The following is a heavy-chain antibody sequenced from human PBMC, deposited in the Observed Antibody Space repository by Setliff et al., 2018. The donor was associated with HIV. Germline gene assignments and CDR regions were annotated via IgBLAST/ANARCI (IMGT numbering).Heavy chain of an antibody. CDR2: SNPKSGGA. D-gene: IGHD3-9*01. CDR3: AKGEQNASRYFGSLPEGEYFQH. V-gene: IGHV1-2*02. Sequence: ASVKVSCKASGYTFNGYYIHWLRQAPGQGLEWMGWSNPKSGGANYAQKFQGRVTMTSDTSVTTVYMELSRLTSDDTAVYFCAKGEQNASRYFGSLPEGEYFQHWGQGTVVTVSS. CDR1: GYTFNGYY. J-gene: IGHJ1*01.